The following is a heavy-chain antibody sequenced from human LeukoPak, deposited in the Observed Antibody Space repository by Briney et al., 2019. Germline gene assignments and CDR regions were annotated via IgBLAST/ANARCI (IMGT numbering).Heavy chain of an antibody. CDR2: IYYSGST. V-gene: IGHV4-59*01. Sequence: PSETLSLTCTVSGGSISSYYWSWIRQPPGKGLEWIGYIYYSGSTNYNPSLKSRVTISVDTSKDQFSLKLSSVTAADTAVYYCARVITGTQAFDIWGQGTMVTVSS. D-gene: IGHD1-7*01. J-gene: IGHJ3*02. CDR3: ARVITGTQAFDI. CDR1: GGSISSYY.